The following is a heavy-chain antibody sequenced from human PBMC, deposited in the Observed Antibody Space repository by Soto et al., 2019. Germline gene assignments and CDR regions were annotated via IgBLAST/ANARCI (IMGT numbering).Heavy chain of an antibody. CDR1: GFTFSSYG. Sequence: GGSLRLSCAASGFTFSSYGMHWVRQAPGKGLEWVAVISYDGSNKYYADSVKGRFTISRDNSKNTLYLQMNSLRAEDTAVYYCAASYGSGSLMDYWGQGTLVTVSS. CDR3: AASYGSGSLMDY. V-gene: IGHV3-30*03. J-gene: IGHJ4*02. CDR2: ISYDGSNK. D-gene: IGHD3-10*01.